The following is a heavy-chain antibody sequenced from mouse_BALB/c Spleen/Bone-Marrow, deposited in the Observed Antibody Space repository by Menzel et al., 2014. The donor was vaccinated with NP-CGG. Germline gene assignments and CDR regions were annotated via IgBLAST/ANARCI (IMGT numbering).Heavy chain of an antibody. V-gene: IGHV6-6*02. J-gene: IGHJ3*01. CDR2: IRLKSNNYAT. CDR3: TTGFAY. Sequence: EVHLVESGGGLVQPGGSIKLSCVASGFTFSNYWMNRVRQFPEKGLEWVAEIRLKSNNYATHYAESVKGRFTISRDDSKSSVYLQMNDLRAEDTGIYYCTTGFAYWGQGTLVTVSA. CDR1: GFTFSNYW.